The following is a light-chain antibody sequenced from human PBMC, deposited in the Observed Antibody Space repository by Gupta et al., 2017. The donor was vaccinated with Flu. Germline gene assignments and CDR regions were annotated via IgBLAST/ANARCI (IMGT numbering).Light chain of an antibody. Sequence: GQPASITCSGDKLGDKYACWYQQKPGQSPVLVIYQDSTRPSGIPERFSGSNPGNTATLTISGTQAMDEADYYCQAWDSSTTVFGGGTKLTVL. CDR3: QAWDSSTTV. CDR1: KLGDKY. J-gene: IGLJ2*01. V-gene: IGLV3-1*01. CDR2: QDS.